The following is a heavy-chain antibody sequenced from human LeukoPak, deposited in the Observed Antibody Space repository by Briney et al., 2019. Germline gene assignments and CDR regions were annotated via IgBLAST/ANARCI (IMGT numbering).Heavy chain of an antibody. CDR1: GFTFSSYA. V-gene: IGHV3-30*04. J-gene: IGHJ4*02. D-gene: IGHD1-26*01. CDR2: ISYDGSNK. CDR3: AVGATYDY. Sequence: GSLRLSCAASGFTFSSYAMHWVRQAPGKGLEWVAVISYDGSNKYYADSVKGRFTISRDNSKNTLYLQMNSLRAEDTAVYYCAVGATYDYWGQGTLVTVSS.